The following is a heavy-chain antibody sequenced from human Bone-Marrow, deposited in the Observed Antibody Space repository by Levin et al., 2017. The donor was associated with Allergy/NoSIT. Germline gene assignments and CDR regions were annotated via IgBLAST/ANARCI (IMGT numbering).Heavy chain of an antibody. CDR3: ARVTDLYCSSTSCSFDY. D-gene: IGHD2-2*01. Sequence: PGESLKISCAASGFAFSRYSMNWVRQAPGKGLEWLSYISNSISIYYAASVRGRFTISRDNAKNSLYLQMNSLRAEDTALYYCARVTDLYCSSTSCSFDYWGQGTLVTVSS. CDR1: GFAFSRYS. V-gene: IGHV3-48*01. CDR2: ISNSISI. J-gene: IGHJ4*02.